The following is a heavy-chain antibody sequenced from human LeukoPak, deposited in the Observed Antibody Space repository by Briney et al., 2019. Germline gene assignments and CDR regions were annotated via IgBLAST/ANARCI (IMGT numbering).Heavy chain of an antibody. J-gene: IGHJ5*02. CDR2: IIPIFGTA. V-gene: IGHV1-69*05. Sequence: SVKVSCTASGGTFSSYAMSWVRQAPGQGLEWMGRIIPIFGTANYAQKLQGRVTITTDESTSTAYMELSSLRSEDTAVYYCARDQFYGSGRGWFDPWGQGTLVTVSS. D-gene: IGHD3-10*01. CDR1: GGTFSSYA. CDR3: ARDQFYGSGRGWFDP.